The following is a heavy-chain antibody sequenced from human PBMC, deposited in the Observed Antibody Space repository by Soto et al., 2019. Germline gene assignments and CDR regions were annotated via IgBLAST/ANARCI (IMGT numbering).Heavy chain of an antibody. D-gene: IGHD2-15*01. CDR1: GLHSSSYA. J-gene: IGHJ4*02. CDR2: ISGSGAST. V-gene: IGHV3-23*01. Sequence: GGSLRLSCAASGLHSSSYAMILVRQDPGKGLEWVSGISGSGASTYYADSVKGRFSISRDKSKNTVYLQMNRLRAEDTAVDYCAKGDSVNYLSYFDYWGQGTLVTVSS. CDR3: AKGDSVNYLSYFDY.